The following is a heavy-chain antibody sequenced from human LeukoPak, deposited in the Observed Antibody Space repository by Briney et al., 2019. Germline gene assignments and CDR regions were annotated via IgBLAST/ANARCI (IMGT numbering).Heavy chain of an antibody. CDR3: ARDAVAAAGIR. J-gene: IGHJ4*02. V-gene: IGHV4-31*03. CDR2: IYYSGST. CDR1: GGSISSSSYY. D-gene: IGHD6-13*01. Sequence: PSETLSLTCTVSGGSISSSSYYWGWIRQHPGKGLEWIGYIYYSGSTYYNPSLKSRVTISVDTSKNQFSLKLSSVTAADTAVYYCARDAVAAAGIRWGQGTLVTVSS.